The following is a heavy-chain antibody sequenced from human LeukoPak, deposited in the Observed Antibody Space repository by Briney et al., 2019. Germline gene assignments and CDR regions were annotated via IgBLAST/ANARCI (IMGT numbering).Heavy chain of an antibody. V-gene: IGHV3-7*01. D-gene: IGHD3-22*01. CDR3: AKDRYYDNSANHYESES. Sequence: GGSLRLSCAASGFIFCHYWMTWVRQAPGKGLEWVANIKEDGSEKYYVDSVEGRFTISRDNAKNSLYLQMNSLRADDTAVYYCAKDRYYDNSANHYESESWGQGTLVTVSS. CDR1: GFIFCHYW. CDR2: IKEDGSEK. J-gene: IGHJ5*02.